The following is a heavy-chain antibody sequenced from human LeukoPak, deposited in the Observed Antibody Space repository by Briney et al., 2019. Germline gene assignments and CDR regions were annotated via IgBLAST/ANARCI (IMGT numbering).Heavy chain of an antibody. V-gene: IGHV3-48*04. Sequence: VQPGGSLRLSCAASGFSLSRDGMNWVRQAPGKGLEWVSYLNRGGDLMYYADSVKGRFTISRDNAQNSLFLEMNSLRVEDTAVYYCAKDKAQTGAIDYWGQGTLVTVSS. CDR1: GFSLSRDG. CDR3: AKDKAQTGAIDY. D-gene: IGHD7-27*01. CDR2: LNRGGDLM. J-gene: IGHJ4*02.